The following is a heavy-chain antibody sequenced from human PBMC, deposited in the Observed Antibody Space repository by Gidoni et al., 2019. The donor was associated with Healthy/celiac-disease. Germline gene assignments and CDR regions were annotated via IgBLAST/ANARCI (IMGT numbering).Heavy chain of an antibody. V-gene: IGHV3-43*01. D-gene: IGHD3-10*01. CDR2: ISWDGGST. Sequence: EVQLVESGGVVVQPGGSLSLSCAASGFTFDDYTMHWVRQAPGKGLEWVSLISWDGGSTYYADSVKGRFTISRDNSKNSLYLQMNSLRTEDTALYYCAKGGFGELYNHENFDYWGQGTLVTVSS. CDR3: AKGGFGELYNHENFDY. J-gene: IGHJ4*02. CDR1: GFTFDDYT.